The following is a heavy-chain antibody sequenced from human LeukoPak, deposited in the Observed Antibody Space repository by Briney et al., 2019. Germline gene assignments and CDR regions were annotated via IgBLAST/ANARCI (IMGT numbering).Heavy chain of an antibody. Sequence: SETLSLTCTVSGGSISSGDYYWSWIRQPPGKGLEWIGYIYYSGSTYYNPSLKSRVTISVDTSKNQFSVKLSSVTAADTAVYYCARSSYQLLGWLYLDYWGQGTLVTVSS. CDR2: IYYSGST. J-gene: IGHJ4*02. V-gene: IGHV4-30-4*01. CDR1: GGSISSGDYY. D-gene: IGHD2-2*01. CDR3: ARSSYQLLGWLYLDY.